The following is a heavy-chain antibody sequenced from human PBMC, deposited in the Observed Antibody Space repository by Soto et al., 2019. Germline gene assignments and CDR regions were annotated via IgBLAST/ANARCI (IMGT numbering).Heavy chain of an antibody. CDR3: ARENRAAAGTLDY. CDR1: GFTFSSYA. J-gene: IGHJ4*02. D-gene: IGHD6-13*01. Sequence: LSLTCAASGFTFSSYAMHWVRQAPGKGLEWVAVISYDGSNKYYADSVKGRFTISRDNSKNTLYLQMNSLRAEDTAVYYCARENRAAAGTLDYWGQGTLVTVSS. V-gene: IGHV3-30*04. CDR2: ISYDGSNK.